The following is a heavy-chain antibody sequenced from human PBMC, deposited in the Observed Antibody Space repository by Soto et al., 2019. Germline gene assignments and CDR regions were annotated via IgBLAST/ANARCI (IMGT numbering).Heavy chain of an antibody. D-gene: IGHD3-10*01. J-gene: IGHJ4*02. V-gene: IGHV1-69*01. CDR3: ARDVSSDTTGFRGYDL. CDR2: FIPIFVSA. Sequence: QLHLVQSGAEVKKAGSSVKVSCKASGGTVSSYAITWVGQAPGKGLEWMGVFIPIFVSAHYAPKFQGRITITADESTSTAYMELSGLTSEDTAIYYCARDVSSDTTGFRGYDLWGQGTQVTVSS. CDR1: GGTVSSYA.